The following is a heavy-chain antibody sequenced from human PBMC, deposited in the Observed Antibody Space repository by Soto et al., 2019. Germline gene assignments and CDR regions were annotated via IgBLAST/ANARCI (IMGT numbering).Heavy chain of an antibody. Sequence: QLQLQESGPGLVKPSETLSLTCTVSGVSISSSTYYWGWIRQPPGKGLEWIGSIYYSGNTYCDPYLKRRVTISHATSQRPFSLKLGSVTAADTAMYYCAVGSSWSYFVYWGQGTLVTVSS. V-gene: IGHV4-39*01. D-gene: IGHD3-3*01. J-gene: IGHJ4*02. CDR3: AVGSSWSYFVY. CDR1: GVSISSSTYY. CDR2: IYYSGNT.